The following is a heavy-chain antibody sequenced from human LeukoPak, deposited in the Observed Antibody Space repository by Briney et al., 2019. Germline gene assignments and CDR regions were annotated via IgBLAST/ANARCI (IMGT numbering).Heavy chain of an antibody. Sequence: GASVTVSCKASGYTFTSYYMHWVRQAPGQGLEWMGLINPSGGSTSYAQKFQGRVTMTRDTSISTAYMELSRLRSGDTAVYYCARDQGDYYGSVTNVAYYYYYYMDVWGKGTTVTISS. D-gene: IGHD3-10*01. V-gene: IGHV1-46*01. CDR2: INPSGGST. CDR1: GYTFTSYY. CDR3: ARDQGDYYGSVTNVAYYYYYYMDV. J-gene: IGHJ6*03.